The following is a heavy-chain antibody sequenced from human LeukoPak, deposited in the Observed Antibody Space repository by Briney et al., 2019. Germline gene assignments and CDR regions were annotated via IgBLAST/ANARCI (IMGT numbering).Heavy chain of an antibody. CDR2: IIPIFGTA. CDR1: GGTFSSYA. D-gene: IGHD2-21*01. V-gene: IGHV1-69*13. Sequence: SVKVSCKASGGTFSSYAISWVRQAPGQGLEWMGGIIPIFGTANYAQKFQGRVTITADESTSTAYMELSSLRSEDTAVYYCARAGVMDYNWFDPWGQGTLVTVSS. CDR3: ARAGVMDYNWFDP. J-gene: IGHJ5*02.